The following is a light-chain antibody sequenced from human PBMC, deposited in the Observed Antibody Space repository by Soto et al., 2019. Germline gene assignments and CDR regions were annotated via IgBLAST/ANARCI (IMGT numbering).Light chain of an antibody. V-gene: IGLV2-23*02. Sequence: NQRASVYGSTGQSMTISCTKTSSDVGSHNLVSWYQQHPGKAPKLIIYEVNKRPSGVSNRFSGSKSGNTASLTIFGLQTEDEADYYCCSFAGSGTYVFGTGTKVTVL. J-gene: IGLJ1*01. CDR2: EVN. CDR1: SSDVGSHNL. CDR3: CSFAGSGTYV.